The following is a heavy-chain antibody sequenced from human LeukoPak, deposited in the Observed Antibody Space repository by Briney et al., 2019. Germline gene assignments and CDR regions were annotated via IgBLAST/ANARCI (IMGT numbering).Heavy chain of an antibody. CDR2: IGTAGDT. V-gene: IGHV3-13*01. D-gene: IGHD6-19*01. CDR1: GFTVSSYD. J-gene: IGHJ4*02. CDR3: ARAKSSGWPVDY. Sequence: PGGSLRLSCAASGFTVSSYDMHWVRQATGEGLEWVSAIGTAGDTYYPGSVKGRFTISRENAKNSLYLQMNSLRAGDTAVYYCARAKSSGWPVDYWGQGTLVTVSS.